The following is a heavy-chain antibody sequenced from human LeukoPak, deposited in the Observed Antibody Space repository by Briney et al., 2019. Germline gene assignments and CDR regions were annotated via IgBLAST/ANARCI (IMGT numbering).Heavy chain of an antibody. CDR2: INHSGST. V-gene: IGHV4-34*01. CDR1: GGSFSGYY. CDR3: ASGRSIRYSDF. J-gene: IGHJ4*02. Sequence: SETLSLTCAVYGGSFSGYYWSWIRQPPGKGLEWIGQINHSGSTNYNPSLKSRVTTSVDTSKNQFSLKLRSVTAADRAVYYCASGRSIRYSDFWGQGVLVTVSS. D-gene: IGHD1-26*01.